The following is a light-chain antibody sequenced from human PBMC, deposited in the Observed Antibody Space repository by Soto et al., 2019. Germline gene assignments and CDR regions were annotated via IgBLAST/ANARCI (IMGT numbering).Light chain of an antibody. V-gene: IGKV3-20*01. CDR2: GAS. CDR3: QQSSTSPWT. Sequence: EIVLTQSACTRALSPEERATLSCRASQSVRRSYLAWYQQKPGQAPRLLIYGASTRATDVPDRFSGSGSETDFTLTISCLQSEDSAVHICQQSSTSPWTFGQGTRLDIK. J-gene: IGKJ5*01. CDR1: QSVRRSY.